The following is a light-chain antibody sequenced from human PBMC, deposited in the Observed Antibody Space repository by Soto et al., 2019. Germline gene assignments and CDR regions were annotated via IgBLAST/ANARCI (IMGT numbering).Light chain of an antibody. Sequence: EIMLTPSPCTLSLSPGERAPLSWSASQSVSSSYLAWYQQKPGQPPRLLIYAASRRATGIPDRFSGSGSGTDFTLTISRLEPEDFAVYYCQQYGSSPTTFGQGTKVDIK. CDR3: QQYGSSPTT. J-gene: IGKJ1*01. CDR2: AAS. V-gene: IGKV3-20*01. CDR1: QSVSSSY.